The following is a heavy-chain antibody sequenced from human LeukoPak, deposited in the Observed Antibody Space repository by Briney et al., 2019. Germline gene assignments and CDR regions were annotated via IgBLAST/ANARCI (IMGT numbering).Heavy chain of an antibody. CDR3: ASVTTVVEDYYYMDV. Sequence: GGSLRLSCAASGFIFSSYEINWVRQAPGKGLEWVSYISSSGYTIHYADSVKGRFTISRDNAKNSLYLQMNSLRAEDAAVYYCASVTTVVEDYYYMDVWGKGTTVTISS. D-gene: IGHD4-23*01. CDR2: ISSSGYTI. J-gene: IGHJ6*03. V-gene: IGHV3-48*03. CDR1: GFIFSSYE.